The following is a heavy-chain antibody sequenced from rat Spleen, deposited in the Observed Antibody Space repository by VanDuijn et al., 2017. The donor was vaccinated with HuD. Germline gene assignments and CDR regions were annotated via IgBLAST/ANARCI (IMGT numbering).Heavy chain of an antibody. D-gene: IGHD1-1*01. CDR3: TTDHSGEHY. V-gene: IGHV5-20*01. J-gene: IGHJ2*01. Sequence: EVQLVESDGGLVQPGRSLKLSCAASGFTFSDYYMAWVRQAPAKGLEWVATISYDGSSTYYRDSVKGRFTISRDNAKSGLYLQMDSLRSEDTATYYCTTDHSGEHYWGQGVMVTVSS. CDR2: ISYDGSST. CDR1: GFTFSDYY.